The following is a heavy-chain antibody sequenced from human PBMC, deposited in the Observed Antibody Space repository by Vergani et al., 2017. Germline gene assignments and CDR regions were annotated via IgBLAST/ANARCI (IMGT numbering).Heavy chain of an antibody. D-gene: IGHD3-3*01. Sequence: VQLVESGGGVVQPGRSLRLSCAASGFTFSSYGMHWVRQAPGKGLEWVAVISYDGSNKYYADSVKGRFTISRDNSKNTLYLQMNSLRAEDTAVYYCAKGFDTIRLMGDWGQGTLVTVSS. CDR3: AKGFDTIRLMGD. V-gene: IGHV3-30*18. CDR1: GFTFSSYG. J-gene: IGHJ4*02. CDR2: ISYDGSNK.